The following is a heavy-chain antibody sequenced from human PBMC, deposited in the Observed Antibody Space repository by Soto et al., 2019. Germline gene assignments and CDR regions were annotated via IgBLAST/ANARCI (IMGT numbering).Heavy chain of an antibody. CDR2: IDWDDDK. Sequence: TLSLTCTVSGGSVSNGMYYWSWIRQPPGKALEWLALIDWDDDKYYSTSLKTRLTISKDTSKNQVVLTMTNMDPVDTATYYCARITLNYYDSSGYSNWGQGTLVTVSS. CDR1: GGSVSNGMYY. J-gene: IGHJ4*02. CDR3: ARITLNYYDSSGYSN. V-gene: IGHV2-70*01. D-gene: IGHD3-22*01.